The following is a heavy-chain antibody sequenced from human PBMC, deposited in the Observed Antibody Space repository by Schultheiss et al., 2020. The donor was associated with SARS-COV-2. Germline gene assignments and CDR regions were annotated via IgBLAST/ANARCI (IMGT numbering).Heavy chain of an antibody. CDR2: ISVSGGTI. CDR1: GFTFSSYS. V-gene: IGHV3-23*01. CDR3: AKVGYGAYVGRDYFDY. D-gene: IGHD4-17*01. J-gene: IGHJ4*02. Sequence: GESLKISCAASGFTFSSYSMNWVRQPPGKGLEWVSAISVSGGTIYYADSVKGRFTISRDNSKNTQYLQMNSLRAEDTAVYYCAKVGYGAYVGRDYFDYWGQGTLVTVSS.